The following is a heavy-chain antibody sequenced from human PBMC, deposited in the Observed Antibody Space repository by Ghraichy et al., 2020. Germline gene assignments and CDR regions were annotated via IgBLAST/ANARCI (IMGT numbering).Heavy chain of an antibody. V-gene: IGHV4-38-2*02. CDR2: IYHSGST. CDR3: ARVITMVRGRRGTFDI. J-gene: IGHJ3*02. CDR1: GYSISSGYY. D-gene: IGHD3-10*01. Sequence: SETLSLTCTVSGYSISSGYYWGWIRQPPRKGLEWIGSIYHSGSTYYNPSLKSRVTISVDTSKNQFSLKLSSVTAADTAVYYCARVITMVRGRRGTFDIWGQGTMVTVSS.